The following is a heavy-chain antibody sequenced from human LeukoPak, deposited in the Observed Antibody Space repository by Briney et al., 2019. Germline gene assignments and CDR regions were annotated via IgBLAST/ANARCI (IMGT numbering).Heavy chain of an antibody. V-gene: IGHV3-7*01. D-gene: IGHD3-22*01. CDR3: ARCPYDSSGYYSVPSHFDY. J-gene: IGHJ4*02. Sequence: GGSLRLSCAASGFTFSSYWMTWVRQAPGKGLEWVANIKQDGSEKYYVDSVKGRFSISRDNAKNSLCLQMNSLSAEDTAVYYCARCPYDSSGYYSVPSHFDYWGQGTLVTVSS. CDR1: GFTFSSYW. CDR2: IKQDGSEK.